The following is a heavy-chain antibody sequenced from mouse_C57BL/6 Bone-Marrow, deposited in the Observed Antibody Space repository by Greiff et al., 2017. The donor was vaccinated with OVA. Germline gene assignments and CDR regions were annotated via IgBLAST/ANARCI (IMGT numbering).Heavy chain of an antibody. CDR1: GFSLTSYG. Sequence: VKLKESGPGLVQPSQSLSITCTVSGFSLTSYGVHWVRQSPGKGLEWLGVIWSGGITDYNAAFISRLSISKDNSKSQVFFKMNSLQADDTAIYYCARRYAMDYWGQGTSVTVSS. CDR2: IWSGGIT. V-gene: IGHV2-2*01. J-gene: IGHJ4*01. CDR3: ARRYAMDY.